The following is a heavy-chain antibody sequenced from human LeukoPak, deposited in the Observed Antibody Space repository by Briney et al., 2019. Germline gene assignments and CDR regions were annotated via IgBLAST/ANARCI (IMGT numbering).Heavy chain of an antibody. Sequence: GGSLRFSCAASGFTFSNAWMSWVRQAPGKGLEWVSAISGSGGSTYYADSVKGRFTISRDNSKNTLYLQMNSLRAEDTAVYYCAKWGHYYDSSGYSLPGGFDYWGQGTLVTVSS. D-gene: IGHD3-22*01. CDR2: ISGSGGST. CDR1: GFTFSNAW. V-gene: IGHV3-23*01. J-gene: IGHJ4*02. CDR3: AKWGHYYDSSGYSLPGGFDY.